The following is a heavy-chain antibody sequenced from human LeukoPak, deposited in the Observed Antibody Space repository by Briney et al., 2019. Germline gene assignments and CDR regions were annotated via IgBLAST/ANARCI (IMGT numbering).Heavy chain of an antibody. J-gene: IGHJ4*02. CDR3: AKDRLGYYDFWSGYSYFDY. CDR1: GFTFSSYG. V-gene: IGHV3-30*02. Sequence: PGGSLRLSCAASGFTFSSYGMHWVRQAPGKGLEWVAFIRYDGSNKYYADSVKGRFTISRDNSKNTLYLQMNSLRAEDTAVYYCAKDRLGYYDFWSGYSYFDYWGQGTLVTVSS. D-gene: IGHD3-3*01. CDR2: IRYDGSNK.